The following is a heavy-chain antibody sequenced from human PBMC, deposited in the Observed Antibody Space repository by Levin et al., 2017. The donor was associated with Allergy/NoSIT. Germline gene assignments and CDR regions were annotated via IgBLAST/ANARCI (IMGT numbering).Heavy chain of an antibody. Sequence: GGSLRLSCAASGFTFSSYTLNWVRQAPGKGLEWVSSITGSSDYIYYADSLKGRFTISRDNAKNSLYLQMNSLRADDTAVYYCARVRDGYNYGLSDYWGQGILVTVSS. CDR3: ARVRDGYNYGLSDY. V-gene: IGHV3-21*01. D-gene: IGHD5-24*01. CDR2: ITGSSDYI. CDR1: GFTFSSYT. J-gene: IGHJ4*02.